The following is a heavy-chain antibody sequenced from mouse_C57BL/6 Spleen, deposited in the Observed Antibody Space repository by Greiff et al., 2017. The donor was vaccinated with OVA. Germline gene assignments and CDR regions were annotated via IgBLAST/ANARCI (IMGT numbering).Heavy chain of an antibody. CDR2: IDPSDSYT. D-gene: IGHD1-1*01. Sequence: QVQLQQPGAELVKPGASVTLSCKASGYTFTSYWMQWVKQRPGQGLEWIGEIDPSDSYTNYNQKFKGKATLTVDTSSSTAYMQLSSLTSEDSAVYYCARKVTTVSYAMDYWGQGTSVTVSS. CDR1: GYTFTSYW. CDR3: ARKVTTVSYAMDY. V-gene: IGHV1-50*01. J-gene: IGHJ4*01.